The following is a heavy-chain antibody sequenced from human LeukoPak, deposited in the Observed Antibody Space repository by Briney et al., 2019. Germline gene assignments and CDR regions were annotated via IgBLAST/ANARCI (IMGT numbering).Heavy chain of an antibody. J-gene: IGHJ6*03. CDR2: ISSSGSTI. CDR1: GFTFSSYE. V-gene: IGHV3-48*03. CDR3: ARRPTHDYYDSSGLYYYYYYMDV. Sequence: GGSLRLSCAASGFTFSSYEMNWVRQAPGKGLEWVSYISSSGSTIYYADSVKGRFTISRDNAKNSLYLQMNSLRAEDTAVYYCARRPTHDYYDSSGLYYYYYYMDVWGKGTTVTISS. D-gene: IGHD3-22*01.